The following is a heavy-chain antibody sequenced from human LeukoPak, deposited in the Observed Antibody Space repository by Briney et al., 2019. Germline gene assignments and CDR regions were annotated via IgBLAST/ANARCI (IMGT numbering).Heavy chain of an antibody. D-gene: IGHD6-19*01. CDR2: ISWNSGNI. Sequence: GGSLRLSCAASGFAFDDYAMHWVRQAPGKGLEWVSGISWNSGNIGYADSVKGRFTICRDNAKNSLYLQMNSLRLEDTASYFCAKGNGWSFFDYWGQGALVTVSS. J-gene: IGHJ4*02. CDR3: AKGNGWSFFDY. V-gene: IGHV3-9*01. CDR1: GFAFDDYA.